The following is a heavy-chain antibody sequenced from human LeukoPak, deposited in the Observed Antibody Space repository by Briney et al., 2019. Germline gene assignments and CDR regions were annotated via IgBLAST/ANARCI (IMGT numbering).Heavy chain of an antibody. CDR1: GFTVSTNY. CDR2: INSGGST. CDR3: AKDLIAGHDTFDI. V-gene: IGHV3-66*02. D-gene: IGHD6-13*01. J-gene: IGHJ3*02. Sequence: GGSLRLSCAASGFTVSTNYMSWVRQAPGKGLEWVSLINSGGSTYYADSVKGRFTISRDNSKNTVYLQMNSLRAEDTAVYYCAKDLIAGHDTFDIWGQGTVVTVSS.